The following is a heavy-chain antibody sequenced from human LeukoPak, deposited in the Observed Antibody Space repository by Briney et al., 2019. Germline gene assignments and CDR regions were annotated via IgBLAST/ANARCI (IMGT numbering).Heavy chain of an antibody. CDR1: GFTFSSYW. J-gene: IGHJ4*02. CDR2: IKQDGSEK. Sequence: GGSLRLSCAASGFTFSSYWMSWVRQAPGKGLEWVANIKQDGSEKYYVDSVKGRSTISRDNAKNSLYLQMNSLRAEDTAVYYCARKVSGNWPRPIDYWGQGTLVTVSS. V-gene: IGHV3-7*01. CDR3: ARKVSGNWPRPIDY. D-gene: IGHD1-1*01.